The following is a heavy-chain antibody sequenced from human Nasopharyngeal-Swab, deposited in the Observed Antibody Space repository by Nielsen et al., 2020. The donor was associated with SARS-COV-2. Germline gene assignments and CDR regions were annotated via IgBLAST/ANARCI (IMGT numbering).Heavy chain of an antibody. CDR3: ARIKRYSSSSGADYYYGMDV. D-gene: IGHD6-6*01. CDR2: IFSNDEK. Sequence: WIRQPPGKALEGLAHIFSNDEKSYSTSLKSRLTISKDTSKSQVVLTMTNMDPVDTATYYCARIKRYSSSSGADYYYGMDVWGQGTTVTVS. J-gene: IGHJ6*02. V-gene: IGHV2-26*01.